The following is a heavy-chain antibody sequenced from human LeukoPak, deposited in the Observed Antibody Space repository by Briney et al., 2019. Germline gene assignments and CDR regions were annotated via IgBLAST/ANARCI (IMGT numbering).Heavy chain of an antibody. J-gene: IGHJ4*02. Sequence: KSSETLSLTCAVSGYPISSGYYWGWIRQPPGKGLEWIGSIYHSGSTYYNPSLKSRVTISVDTSKNQFSLKLSSVTAADTAVYYCARRYGDYPYYFDYWGQGTLVTVSS. D-gene: IGHD4-17*01. CDR1: GYPISSGYY. CDR3: ARRYGDYPYYFDY. CDR2: IYHSGST. V-gene: IGHV4-38-2*01.